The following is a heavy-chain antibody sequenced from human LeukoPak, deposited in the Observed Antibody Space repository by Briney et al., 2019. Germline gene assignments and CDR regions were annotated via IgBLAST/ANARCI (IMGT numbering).Heavy chain of an antibody. CDR1: GYTFSSYE. D-gene: IGHD2-21*01. Sequence: ASVKVSCKASGYTFSSYEINWVRQATGQGLEWMGWINPNSGGTNYAQKFQGRVTMTRDTSISTAYMELSRLRSDDTAVYYCARLLDYWGQGTLVTVSS. J-gene: IGHJ4*02. CDR3: ARLLDY. CDR2: INPNSGGT. V-gene: IGHV1-2*02.